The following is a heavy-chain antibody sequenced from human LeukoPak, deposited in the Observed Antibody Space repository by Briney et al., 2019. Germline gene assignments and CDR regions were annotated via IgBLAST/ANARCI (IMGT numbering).Heavy chain of an antibody. V-gene: IGHV4-31*03. CDR2: IYYSGST. CDR3: ARRYCSSTSCPPTYDY. Sequence: SETLSLTCTVSGGSISSGGYYWSWIRQHPGKGLEWIGYIYYSGSTYYNPSLKSRVTISVDTSKNQFSLKLSSVTAADTAVYYCARRYCSSTSCPPTYDYWGQGTLVTVSS. J-gene: IGHJ4*02. D-gene: IGHD2-2*01. CDR1: GGSISSGGYY.